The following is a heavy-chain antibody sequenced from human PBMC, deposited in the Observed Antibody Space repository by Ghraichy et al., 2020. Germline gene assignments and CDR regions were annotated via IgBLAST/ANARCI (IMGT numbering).Heavy chain of an antibody. Sequence: ESLNISCAVYGGSFSGYYWSWIRQPPGKGLEWIGEINHSGSTNYNPSLKSRVTISVDTSKNQFSLKLSSVTAADTAVYYCARRGPSYDYIWGSYPPLPTHLGYYFDYWGQGTLVTVSS. V-gene: IGHV4-34*01. CDR3: ARRGPSYDYIWGSYPPLPTHLGYYFDY. J-gene: IGHJ4*02. CDR1: GGSFSGYY. CDR2: INHSGST. D-gene: IGHD3-16*02.